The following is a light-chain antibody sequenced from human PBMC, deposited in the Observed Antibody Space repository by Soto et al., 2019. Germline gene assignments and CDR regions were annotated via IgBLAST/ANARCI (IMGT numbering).Light chain of an antibody. J-gene: IGLJ1*01. CDR3: TSYAGSNTYV. CDR2: EVS. V-gene: IGLV2-8*01. CDR1: SSDVGNYNY. Sequence: LTQPPSASGSPGQSVTISCTGTSSDVGNYNYVSWYQHHPGKAPKLMIYEVSKWPSGVPDRFSGSKSGNTASLTVSGLQAEDEADYYCTSYAGSNTYVFGTGTKVTV.